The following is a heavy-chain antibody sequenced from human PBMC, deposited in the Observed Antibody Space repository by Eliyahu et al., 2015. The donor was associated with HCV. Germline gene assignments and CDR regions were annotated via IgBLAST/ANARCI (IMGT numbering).Heavy chain of an antibody. J-gene: IGHJ4*02. CDR2: ISGSGGST. CDR1: GFTFSSYA. V-gene: IGHV3-23*01. Sequence: EVQLLESGGGLVQPGGSLRLSCAASGFTFSSYAXSWVRQAPGKGLEWVSAISGSGGSTYYADSVKGRFTISRDNSKNTLYLQMNSLRAEDTTVYYCAKEGGVRFLEWLLMTHMYYFDYWGQGTLVTVSS. D-gene: IGHD3-3*01. CDR3: AKEGGVRFLEWLLMTHMYYFDY.